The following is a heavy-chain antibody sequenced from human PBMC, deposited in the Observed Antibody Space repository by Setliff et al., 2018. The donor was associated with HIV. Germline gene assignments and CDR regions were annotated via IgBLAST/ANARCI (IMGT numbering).Heavy chain of an antibody. CDR2: IYYSGST. CDR1: GGSISSHY. D-gene: IGHD3-16*01. J-gene: IGHJ4*02. CDR3: ATYPRPPYDFEY. V-gene: IGHV4-59*11. Sequence: SETLSLTCTVSGGSISSHYWSWIRQPPGKGLEWIGYIYYSGSTNYNPSLQSRVTISLDTSKSQFSLKLTSATAADTAVYYCATYPRPPYDFEYWGQGNLVTVSS.